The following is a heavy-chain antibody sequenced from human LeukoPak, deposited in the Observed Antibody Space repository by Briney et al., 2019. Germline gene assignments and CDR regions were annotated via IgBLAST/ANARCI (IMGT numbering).Heavy chain of an antibody. CDR3: ARSEYSYGADAFDI. CDR2: IYYSGST. CDR1: GGSISSYY. V-gene: IGHV4-59*01. J-gene: IGHJ3*02. D-gene: IGHD5-18*01. Sequence: PSETLSLTCTVSGGSISSYYWSWIRQPPGKGLEWIGYIYYSGSTNYSPSLKSRVTISVDTSKNQFSLKLSSVTAADTAVYYCARSEYSYGADAFDIWGQGTMVTVSS.